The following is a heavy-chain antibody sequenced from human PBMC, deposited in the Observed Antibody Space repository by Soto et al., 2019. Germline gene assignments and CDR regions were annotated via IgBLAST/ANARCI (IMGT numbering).Heavy chain of an antibody. CDR2: IWYDGSNK. D-gene: IGHD2-21*01. CDR3: AREKTIYGMDV. V-gene: IGHV3-33*01. CDR1: GFTFSSYG. J-gene: IGHJ6*02. Sequence: ESGGGVVQPGRSLRLSCAASGFTFSSYGMHWVRQAPGKGLEWVAVIWYDGSNKYYADSVKGRFTISRDNSKNTLYLQMNSLRAEDTAVYYCAREKTIYGMDVWGQGTTVTVSS.